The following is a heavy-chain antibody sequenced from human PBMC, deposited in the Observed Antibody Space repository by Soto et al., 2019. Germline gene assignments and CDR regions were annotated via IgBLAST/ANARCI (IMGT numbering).Heavy chain of an antibody. Sequence: SETRPTCTVSGGSISSYYWSWIRQPPGKGLEWIGYIYYSGSTNYNPSLKSRVTISVDTSKNQFSLKLSSVTAADTAVYYCARAGSSGWYADYDYWGQGTLVTVSS. CDR2: IYYSGST. V-gene: IGHV4-59*01. CDR1: GGSISSYY. CDR3: ARAGSSGWYADYDY. J-gene: IGHJ4*02. D-gene: IGHD6-19*01.